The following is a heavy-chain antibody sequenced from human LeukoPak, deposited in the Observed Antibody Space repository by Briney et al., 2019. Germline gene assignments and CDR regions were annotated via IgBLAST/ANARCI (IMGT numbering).Heavy chain of an antibody. CDR2: ISSSSSTI. D-gene: IGHD4-17*01. CDR3: ARDLTTVTTYGTFDY. CDR1: GFTFSSYS. V-gene: IGHV3-48*01. J-gene: IGHJ4*02. Sequence: GGSLRLSCAASGFTFSSYSMNWVRQAPGKGLEWVSYISSSSSTIYYADPVKGRFTLSRDNAKNSLYLQMNSLRAEDTAVYYCARDLTTVTTYGTFDYWGQGTLVTVSS.